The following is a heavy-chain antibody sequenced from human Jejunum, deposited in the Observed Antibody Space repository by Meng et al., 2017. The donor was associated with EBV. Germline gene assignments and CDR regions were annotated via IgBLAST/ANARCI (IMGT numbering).Heavy chain of an antibody. Sequence: QVHLVESGGGLVKCSGSPRLSCAASGFTFSDYHMNWIRQAPGKGLEWVSYTEASGSSTYYADSVKGRFTISRDNAKSSLYLQMNSLRAEDTAVYYCVRGRFNYFDNWGQGTLVTVSS. J-gene: IGHJ4*02. V-gene: IGHV3-11*01. CDR2: TEASGSST. CDR1: GFTFSDYH. CDR3: VRGRFNYFDN.